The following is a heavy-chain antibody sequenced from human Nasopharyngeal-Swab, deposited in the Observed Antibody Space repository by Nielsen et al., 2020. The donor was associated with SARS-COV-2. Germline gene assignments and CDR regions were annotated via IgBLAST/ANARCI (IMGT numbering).Heavy chain of an antibody. CDR3: AKEDSRGSHYPLDY. CDR1: GFIFSRYV. D-gene: IGHD3-22*01. J-gene: IGHJ4*02. Sequence: GESLKISCAASGFIFSRYVINWVRQAPGKGLEWVSTISASGASTYYADSVKGRFTISRDNLKNTLYLQMNSLRAEDTALYYCAKEDSRGSHYPLDYRGQGTLVTVS. CDR2: ISASGAST. V-gene: IGHV3-23*01.